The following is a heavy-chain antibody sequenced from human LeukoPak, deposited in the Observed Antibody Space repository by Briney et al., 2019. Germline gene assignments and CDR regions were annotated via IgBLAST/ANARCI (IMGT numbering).Heavy chain of an antibody. CDR3: AKDSKGSIAVAGTLGY. D-gene: IGHD6-19*01. CDR1: GFTFSSYG. V-gene: IGHV3-30*18. Sequence: GGSLTLSCAASGFTFSSYGMHWVRQAPGKGLEWVAVISYDGSNKYYADSVKGRFTISRDNSKNTLYLQMNSLRAEDTAVYYCAKDSKGSIAVAGTLGYWGQGTLVTVSS. J-gene: IGHJ4*02. CDR2: ISYDGSNK.